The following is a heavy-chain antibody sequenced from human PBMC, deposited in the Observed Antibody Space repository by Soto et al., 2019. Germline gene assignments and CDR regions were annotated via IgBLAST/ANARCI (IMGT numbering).Heavy chain of an antibody. D-gene: IGHD5-12*01. Sequence: ASVKVSCKXSGYTFTSYYMHWVRQAPGQGLEWMGIINPSGGSTSYAQKFQGRVTMTRDTSTSTVYMELSSLRSEDTAVYYCARDSMATQDAFDIWGQGTMVTVSS. CDR2: INPSGGST. J-gene: IGHJ3*02. CDR3: ARDSMATQDAFDI. CDR1: GYTFTSYY. V-gene: IGHV1-46*01.